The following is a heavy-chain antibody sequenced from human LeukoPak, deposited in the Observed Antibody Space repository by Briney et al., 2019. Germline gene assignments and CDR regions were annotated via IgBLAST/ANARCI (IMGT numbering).Heavy chain of an antibody. J-gene: IGHJ4*02. CDR3: AKTTGFDWLLSYYFDY. D-gene: IGHD3-9*01. CDR1: GFTFSDFG. Sequence: GGSLRLSCAASGFTFSDFGIQWVRQTPGKGLEWVAFIRNDGDVKYYADSVKGRFTISRDNSKNTLYLQMNSLRAEDTAVYYCAKTTGFDWLLSYYFDYWGQGTLVTVSS. V-gene: IGHV3-30*02. CDR2: IRNDGDVK.